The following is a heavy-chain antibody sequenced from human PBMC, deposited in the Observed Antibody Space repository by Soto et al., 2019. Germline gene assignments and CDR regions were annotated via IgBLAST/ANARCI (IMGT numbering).Heavy chain of an antibody. J-gene: IGHJ4*02. CDR3: AKDAVGSAPSYYFDY. CDR1: GFTFSNYA. D-gene: IGHD2-15*01. CDR2: ISGGGGNT. V-gene: IGHV3-23*01. Sequence: EVQLLESGGGLVQSGGSLRVSCAASGFTFSNYAMSWVRQAPGKGLVWVSSISGGGGNTYYADSVKGRFTISRDNSKNTLYLQVNSLGAEDPAVYYCAKDAVGSAPSYYFDYWGQGTLVTVSS.